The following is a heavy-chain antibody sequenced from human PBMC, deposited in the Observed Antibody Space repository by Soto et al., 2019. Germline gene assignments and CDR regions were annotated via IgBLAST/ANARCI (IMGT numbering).Heavy chain of an antibody. CDR1: VFTFSDYY. J-gene: IGHJ5*02. Sequence: GGSLRLSCASSVFTFSDYYMSWIRQAPGKGLEWLSYISPGSRYPAYADSVKGRFTISRDNARRSLSLQMNSLTVDDAAIYYCVRGGGGGLFDPWGQGSMVTVSS. CDR3: VRGGGGGLFDP. D-gene: IGHD2-15*01. V-gene: IGHV3-11*06. CDR2: ISPGSRYP.